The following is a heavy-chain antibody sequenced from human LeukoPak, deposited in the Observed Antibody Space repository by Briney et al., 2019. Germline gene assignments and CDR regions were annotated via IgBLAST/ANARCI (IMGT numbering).Heavy chain of an antibody. D-gene: IGHD6-19*01. CDR2: ISYDSRHK. J-gene: IGHJ4*02. CDR1: GFTFSDYA. Sequence: GGSLRLSCAASGFTFSDYAMHWIRQAPGKGLEWVALISYDSRHKKYADSVKGRFTISRDNSKNTLYLQMNSLRAEDTAVYYCARGLYSSGWYLDYWGQGILVTVSS. CDR3: ARGLYSSGWYLDY. V-gene: IGHV3-30-3*01.